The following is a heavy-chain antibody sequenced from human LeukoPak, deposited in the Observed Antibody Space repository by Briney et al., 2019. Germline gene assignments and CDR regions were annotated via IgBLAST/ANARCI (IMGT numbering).Heavy chain of an antibody. V-gene: IGHV4-39*07. Sequence: SETLSLTCTVSGGSITSSSYYWGWIRQPPGKGLEWIGEINHSGSTNYNPSLKSRVTISVDTSKNQFSLKLSSVTAADTAVYYCARVNGYYYDSSGYYRLDYWGQGTLVTVSS. J-gene: IGHJ4*02. D-gene: IGHD3-22*01. CDR1: GGSITSSSYY. CDR3: ARVNGYYYDSSGYYRLDY. CDR2: INHSGST.